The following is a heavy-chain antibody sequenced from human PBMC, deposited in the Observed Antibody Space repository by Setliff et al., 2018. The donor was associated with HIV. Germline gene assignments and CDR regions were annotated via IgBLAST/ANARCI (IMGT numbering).Heavy chain of an antibody. CDR2: IYYSGST. Sequence: SETLSLTCTVSGGSISSYDWSGIRQPPGKGLEWSGYIYYSGSTNYNPSLTSRVTISVDTSKNQFSLKLRSVTAADTAVYYCARNPCSGGSCPDAFDIWGQGRMVTVAS. V-gene: IGHV4-59*01. CDR3: ARNPCSGGSCPDAFDI. CDR1: GGSISSYD. J-gene: IGHJ3*02. D-gene: IGHD2-15*01.